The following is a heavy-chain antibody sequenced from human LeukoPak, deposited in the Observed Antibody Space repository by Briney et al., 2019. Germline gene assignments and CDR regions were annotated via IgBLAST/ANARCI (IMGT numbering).Heavy chain of an antibody. J-gene: IGHJ4*02. CDR2: INHSGST. CDR1: GGSFNGYY. D-gene: IGHD3-22*01. V-gene: IGHV4-34*01. Sequence: SETLSLTCAVYGGSFNGYYWSWIRRPPGKGLEWIGEINHSGSTNYNPSLKSRVTISVDTSKNQFSLKLSSVTAADTAVYYCARVDSSGYTLDYWGQGTLVTVSS. CDR3: ARVDSSGYTLDY.